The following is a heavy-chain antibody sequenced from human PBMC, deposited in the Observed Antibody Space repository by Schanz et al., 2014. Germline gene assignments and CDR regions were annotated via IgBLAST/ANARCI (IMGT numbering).Heavy chain of an antibody. J-gene: IGHJ6*02. Sequence: VQLAESGGGLVQPGGSLRLSCSASGFTFSTFAMHWVRQAPGKGLEYISAISNNGDSTYYADSVKGRFTISRDNSKNTLYLQMNSLRAEDTAVYYCLAPDYGMDVWGQGTTVTVSS. CDR1: GFTFSTFA. CDR3: LAPDYGMDV. V-gene: IGHV3-64*04. CDR2: ISNNGDST.